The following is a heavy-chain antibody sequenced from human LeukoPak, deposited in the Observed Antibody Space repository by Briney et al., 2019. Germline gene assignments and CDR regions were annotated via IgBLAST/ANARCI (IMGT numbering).Heavy chain of an antibody. D-gene: IGHD3-10*01. CDR2: INHSGST. Sequence: PSETLSLTCAVDGGSFSGYYWSWIRQPPGKGLEWIGEINHSGSTNYSPSLKSRVTISVDTSKNQFSLKLSSVTAADTAVYYCARGHLVYGSGSYYWFDPWGQGTLVTVSS. CDR1: GGSFSGYY. CDR3: ARGHLVYGSGSYYWFDP. V-gene: IGHV4-34*01. J-gene: IGHJ5*02.